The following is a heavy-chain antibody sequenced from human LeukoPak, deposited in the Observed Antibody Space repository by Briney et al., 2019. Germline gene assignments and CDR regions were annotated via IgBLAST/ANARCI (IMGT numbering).Heavy chain of an antibody. CDR2: ISAPSSGGT. V-gene: IGHV3-23*01. J-gene: IGHJ4*02. CDR1: GFTFSTYA. D-gene: IGHD3-22*01. Sequence: GSLRLSCAASGFTFSTYAMSWVRQAPGKGLEWVSAISAPSSGGTYYADSVKGRFTISRDNSKNTLYLQMNSLRAEDTAVYYCAKRYYDNSGWFDYWGQGTLVTVSS. CDR3: AKRYYDNSGWFDY.